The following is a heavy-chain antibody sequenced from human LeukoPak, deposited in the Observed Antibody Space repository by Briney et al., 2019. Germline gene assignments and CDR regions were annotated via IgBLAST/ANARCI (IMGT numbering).Heavy chain of an antibody. J-gene: IGHJ4*02. Sequence: SETLSLTCTVSGGSISRSSYYWGWIRQPPGKGLEWIGYIYYIGTTNYNPSLKSRVTISVDTSKNQFSLKLTSVTAADTAVYYCASVMGYCTRGSCYHIDYWGQGTLVTVSS. CDR1: GGSISRSSYY. CDR3: ASVMGYCTRGSCYHIDY. CDR2: IYYIGTT. V-gene: IGHV4-39*01. D-gene: IGHD2-15*01.